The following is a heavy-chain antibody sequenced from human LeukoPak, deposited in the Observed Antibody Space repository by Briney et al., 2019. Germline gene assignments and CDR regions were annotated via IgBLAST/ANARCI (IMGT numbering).Heavy chain of an antibody. Sequence: ASVKVSCKASGYTFTGDYMHWVPQAPGQGLEWMGWINPNSGGTNYAQTFQGRVTMTRDTSISTAYMELSRLRSDDTAVYYCAREAGGDYFGYFDYWGQGTLVTVSS. D-gene: IGHD4-17*01. V-gene: IGHV1-2*02. CDR3: AREAGGDYFGYFDY. CDR2: INPNSGGT. J-gene: IGHJ4*02. CDR1: GYTFTGDY.